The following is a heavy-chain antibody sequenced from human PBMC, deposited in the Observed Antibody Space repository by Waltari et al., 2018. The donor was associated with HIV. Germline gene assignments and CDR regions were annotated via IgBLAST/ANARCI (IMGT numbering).Heavy chain of an antibody. V-gene: IGHV3-72*01. D-gene: IGHD4-17*01. CDR1: GFTFGDHY. Sequence: EVQLVESGEGLVQPGGSLRLSCATSGFTFGDHYLEWVRQAPGKGLEWIARSRNKANSFSTEYAASVKGRFSLSRDDSKNSLYLQMNSLKAEDTAVYFCTRSVTSVGNFDYWGQGTLVTVSS. CDR3: TRSVTSVGNFDY. J-gene: IGHJ4*02. CDR2: SRNKANSFST.